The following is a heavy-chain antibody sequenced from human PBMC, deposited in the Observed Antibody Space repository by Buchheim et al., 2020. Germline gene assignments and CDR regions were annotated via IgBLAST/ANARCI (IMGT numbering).Heavy chain of an antibody. CDR2: IKQDGNDK. V-gene: IGHV3-7*01. J-gene: IGHJ4*02. CDR1: GFTFSNYW. Sequence: EVQLVESGGGLVQPGGSLRLSCTASGFTFSNYWMSWVRQAPGKGLEWVANIKQDGNDKYYMDSVKGRFTISRDNAKNSLYLQVNSLRVEDTAVYYCARVTQYDRFLEWLFPYYFDYWGQGAL. D-gene: IGHD3-3*01. CDR3: ARVTQYDRFLEWLFPYYFDY.